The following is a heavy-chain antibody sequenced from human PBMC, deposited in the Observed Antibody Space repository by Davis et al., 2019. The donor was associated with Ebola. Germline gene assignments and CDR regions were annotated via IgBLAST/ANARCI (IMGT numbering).Heavy chain of an antibody. Sequence: GESLKIPCAASGFTFDDYAMSWVRQAPGKGLEWVSGINWNGGSTGYADSVKGRFTISRDNAKNYLYLQMNSLRAEDTALYHCARVNALTGYSRFDPWGQGTQVTVSS. J-gene: IGHJ5*02. CDR2: INWNGGST. V-gene: IGHV3-20*01. D-gene: IGHD3-9*01. CDR3: ARVNALTGYSRFDP. CDR1: GFTFDDYA.